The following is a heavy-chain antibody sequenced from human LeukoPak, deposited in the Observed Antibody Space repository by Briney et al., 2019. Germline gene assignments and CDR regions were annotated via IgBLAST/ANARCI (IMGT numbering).Heavy chain of an antibody. CDR2: ISTDGSST. V-gene: IGHV3-74*01. J-gene: IGHJ5*02. CDR3: ARTRTLLIVGGFDT. Sequence: SWGSLTLSCAASGFSFSSYWRHWVRQGPGKGLVWVSRISTDGSSTDYADSVKGRFTISRENAKNTLYLQMNSLRAEDTAVYYCARTRTLLIVGGFDTWGQPSLVGVSS. D-gene: IGHD3-16*01. CDR1: GFSFSSYW.